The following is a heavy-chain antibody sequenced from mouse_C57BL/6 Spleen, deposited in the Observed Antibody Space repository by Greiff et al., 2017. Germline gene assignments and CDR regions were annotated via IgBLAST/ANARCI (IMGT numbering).Heavy chain of an antibody. D-gene: IGHD1-1*01. J-gene: IGHJ2*01. CDR2: INPYNGGT. CDR3: ARGVDYRSSCFDY. V-gene: IGHV1-19*01. CDR1: GYTFTDYY. Sequence: EVQLQQSGPVLVKPGASVKMSCKASGYTFTDYYMNWVKQSHGQSLEWIGVINPYNGGTRYNQKFKGKATLTVDTSSSTAYMELNSLTSEDSAVYYGARGVDYRSSCFDYWGQGTTLTVSS.